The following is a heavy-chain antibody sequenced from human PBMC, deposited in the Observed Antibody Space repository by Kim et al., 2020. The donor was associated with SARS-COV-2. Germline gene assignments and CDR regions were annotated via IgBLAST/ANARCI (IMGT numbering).Heavy chain of an antibody. D-gene: IGHD4-17*01. CDR1: GGSISSSSYY. CDR2: IYYSGST. CDR3: ARDPTTTVRTGVNY. V-gene: IGHV4-39*07. Sequence: SETLSLTCTVSGGSISSSSYYWGWIRQPPGKGLEWIGSIYYSGSTYYNPSLKSRVTISVDTSKNQFSLKLSSVTAADTAVYYCARDPTTTVRTGVNYWGQGTLVTVSS. J-gene: IGHJ4*02.